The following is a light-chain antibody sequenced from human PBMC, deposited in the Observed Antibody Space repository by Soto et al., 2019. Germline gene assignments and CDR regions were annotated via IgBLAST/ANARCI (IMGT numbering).Light chain of an antibody. CDR3: QQYCSSPVT. V-gene: IGKV3-20*01. J-gene: IGKJ3*01. CDR2: GAS. Sequence: EIVLTQSPGTLSLSPGERATLSCRASQSVSSSYLAWYQQKPGQAPRLLIYGASSRATGIPDRFSGSGSGTDFTLTISRLEPEDSAVYYCQQYCSSPVTCGPGTKVDIK. CDR1: QSVSSSY.